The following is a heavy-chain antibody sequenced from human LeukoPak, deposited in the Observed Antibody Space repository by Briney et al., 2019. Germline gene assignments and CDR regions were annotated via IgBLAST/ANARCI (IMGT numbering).Heavy chain of an antibody. J-gene: IGHJ6*02. Sequence: SETLSLTCTVSGGSLSSYYWSWIRQPPGKGLEWIGYIYYSGSTNYNPSLKSRVTISVDTSKNQFSLKLSSVTAADTAVYYCARETRPPGWSRYGMDVWGQGTTVTVSS. CDR3: ARETRPPGWSRYGMDV. CDR2: IYYSGST. CDR1: GGSLSSYY. D-gene: IGHD1-7*01. V-gene: IGHV4-59*01.